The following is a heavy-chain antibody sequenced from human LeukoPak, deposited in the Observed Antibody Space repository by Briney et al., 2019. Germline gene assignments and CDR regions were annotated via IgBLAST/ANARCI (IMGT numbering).Heavy chain of an antibody. V-gene: IGHV3-48*03. Sequence: GGSLRLSCAASGFTFSSYEMNWVRQAPGKGLEWVSYISSSGSTIYSADSVKGRFTISRDNAKNSLYLQMNSLRAEDTAVYYCARDYYGSGSYSPWGQGTLVTVSS. CDR1: GFTFSSYE. D-gene: IGHD3-10*01. J-gene: IGHJ5*02. CDR2: ISSSGSTI. CDR3: ARDYYGSGSYSP.